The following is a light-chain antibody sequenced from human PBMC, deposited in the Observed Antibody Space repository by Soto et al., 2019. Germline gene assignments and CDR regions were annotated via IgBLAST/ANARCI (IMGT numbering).Light chain of an antibody. CDR2: DAS. V-gene: IGKV1-5*01. J-gene: IGKJ1*01. Sequence: DIQMTQSPSTLSASVGDRVTISCRASQDISIYLAWYQQKPGKAPKLLIYDASSLESGVPSSFSGSGSGTEFTLTISSLQPADFATYYCKQYYDYSTFGLGTKVEIK. CDR3: KQYYDYST. CDR1: QDISIY.